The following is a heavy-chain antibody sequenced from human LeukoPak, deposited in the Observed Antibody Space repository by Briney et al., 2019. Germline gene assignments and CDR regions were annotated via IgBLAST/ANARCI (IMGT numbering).Heavy chain of an antibody. CDR3: AKDIQFTYYYGSGSPGPFFDY. CDR1: GFTFSDFY. V-gene: IGHV3-11*01. Sequence: GGSLRLSCAASGFTFSDFYMSWIRQAPGKGLEWVSYITSSGRAIYYADSVQGRFTISRDNARNSLYLQMNSLRAEDTAVYYCAKDIQFTYYYGSGSPGPFFDYWGQGTLVTVSS. J-gene: IGHJ4*02. CDR2: ITSSGRAI. D-gene: IGHD3-10*01.